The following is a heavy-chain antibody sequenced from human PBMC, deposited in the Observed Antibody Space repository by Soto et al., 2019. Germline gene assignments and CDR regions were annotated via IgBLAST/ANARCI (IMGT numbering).Heavy chain of an antibody. CDR2: INWDGNST. CDR3: AKALVIPVGDTLSYYGLDV. V-gene: IGHV3-43*01. Sequence: EVQLVESGGVVVQPGGSLRLSCSASGFTFDDYTKHWVRQAPGKGLEWVSLINWDGNSTYYADAVKGRFTISRDNRKNSLFLQMNGLRSEGTAVNFCAKALVIPVGDTLSYYGLDVWGRGTTVTVAS. J-gene: IGHJ6*02. CDR1: GFTFDDYT. D-gene: IGHD5-18*01.